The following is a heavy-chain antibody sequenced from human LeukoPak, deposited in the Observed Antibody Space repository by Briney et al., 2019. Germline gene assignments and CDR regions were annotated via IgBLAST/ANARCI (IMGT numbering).Heavy chain of an antibody. CDR3: AKNLGGVNTAAAK. CDR2: ISGSGAAT. V-gene: IGHV3-23*01. D-gene: IGHD2-8*02. Sequence: PGGSLRLSCAVTGFTFNIYALSWVRQAPGKGLEWVSTISGSGAATYYADSVKGRFTISRDNSKNTLYLQLNSLRAEDTAVYYCAKNLGGVNTAAAKWGQGTLVTVSS. J-gene: IGHJ4*02. CDR1: GFTFNIYA.